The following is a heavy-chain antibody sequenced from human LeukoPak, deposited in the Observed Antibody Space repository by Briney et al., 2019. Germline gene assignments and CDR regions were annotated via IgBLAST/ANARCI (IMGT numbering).Heavy chain of an antibody. D-gene: IGHD6-6*01. V-gene: IGHV4-39*02. Sequence: PSETLSLTCTVSGGSISSSSYYWGWIRQPPGKGLEWIGSIYYSGSTYYNPSLKSRVTISVDTSKNQFSLKLSSVTAADTAVYYCARELVGVPHSSSSADYFDYWGQGTLVAVSS. CDR3: ARELVGVPHSSSSADYFDY. CDR1: GGSISSSSYY. J-gene: IGHJ4*02. CDR2: IYYSGST.